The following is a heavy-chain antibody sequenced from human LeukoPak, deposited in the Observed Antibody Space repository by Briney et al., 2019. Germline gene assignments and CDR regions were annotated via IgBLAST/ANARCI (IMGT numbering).Heavy chain of an antibody. Sequence: SGGSLRLSCAASGFTFSSYAMHWVRQAPGKGLEWVAVISYDGSNKYYADSVKGRFTISRDNSKNTLYLQMNSLRAEDTAVYYCARGSLAAAGKNNWFDPWGQGTLVTVSS. V-gene: IGHV3-30*04. CDR2: ISYDGSNK. CDR1: GFTFSSYA. J-gene: IGHJ5*02. CDR3: ARGSLAAAGKNNWFDP. D-gene: IGHD6-13*01.